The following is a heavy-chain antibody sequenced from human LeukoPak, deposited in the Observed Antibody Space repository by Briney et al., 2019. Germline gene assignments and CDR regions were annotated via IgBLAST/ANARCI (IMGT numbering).Heavy chain of an antibody. Sequence: SETLSLTCTVSGGSITNYYWTWIRQPPGKGLEWIGYIYYSGSTYYNPSLKSRVTISVDTSKNQFSLKLSSVTAADTAVYYCARRVITIFGVVIFDYWGQGTLVAVSS. V-gene: IGHV4-59*08. CDR3: ARRVITIFGVVIFDY. CDR2: IYYSGST. J-gene: IGHJ4*02. D-gene: IGHD3-3*01. CDR1: GGSITNYY.